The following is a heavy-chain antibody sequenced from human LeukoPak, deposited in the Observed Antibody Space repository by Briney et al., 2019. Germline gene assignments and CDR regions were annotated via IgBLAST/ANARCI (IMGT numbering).Heavy chain of an antibody. CDR1: GGSFSGYY. CDR2: INHSGST. V-gene: IGHV4-34*01. J-gene: IGHJ4*02. CDR3: ARAEHIVVVPRGLYLDS. Sequence: SETLSLTCAVYGGSFSGYYWSWIRQPPGKGLEWVGEINHSGSTNYNPSLKSRVTKSVDTSKNQFSLKLNSVTAADTAVYYRARAEHIVVVPRGLYLDSWGQGTLVTVSS. D-gene: IGHD2-21*01.